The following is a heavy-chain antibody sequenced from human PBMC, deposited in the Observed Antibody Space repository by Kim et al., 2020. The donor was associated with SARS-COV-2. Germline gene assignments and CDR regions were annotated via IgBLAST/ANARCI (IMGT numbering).Heavy chain of an antibody. D-gene: IGHD6-13*01. Sequence: SETLSLTCAVYGGSFSGYYWSWIRQPPGKGLEWIGEINHSGSTNYNPSLKSRVTISVDTSKNQFSLKLSSVTAADTAVYYCARDTAGFDYWGQGTLVTVSS. CDR3: ARDTAGFDY. J-gene: IGHJ4*02. V-gene: IGHV4-34*01. CDR2: INHSGST. CDR1: GGSFSGYY.